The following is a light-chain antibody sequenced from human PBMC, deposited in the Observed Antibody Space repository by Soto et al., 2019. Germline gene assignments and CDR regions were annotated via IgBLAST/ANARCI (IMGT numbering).Light chain of an antibody. CDR1: SSDVGSYNL. CDR3: CSYAGSSTLV. V-gene: IGLV2-23*01. CDR2: EGS. Sequence: SALTQPASVSGSPGQSITISCTGTSSDVGSYNLVSWYQQHPDKAPKLMIYEGSKRPSGVSNRFSGSKSGNTASLTISGLQAEDEADYYCCSYAGSSTLVFGGGTKLTVL. J-gene: IGLJ2*01.